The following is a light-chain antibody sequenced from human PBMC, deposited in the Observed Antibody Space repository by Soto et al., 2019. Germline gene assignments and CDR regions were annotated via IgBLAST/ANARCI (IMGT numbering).Light chain of an antibody. CDR3: QQYNKWPQT. CDR2: GAS. CDR1: LSVSID. J-gene: IGKJ1*01. V-gene: IGKV3-15*01. Sequence: EIEMTQSPATVSVSPGERVTLYCRASLSVSIDLAWYQQKPGQTPRLLIYGASTRATDIPPSFTGSGSGTEFTLTISSLQSEDIAVYYCQQYNKWPQTVGQGTKVDIK.